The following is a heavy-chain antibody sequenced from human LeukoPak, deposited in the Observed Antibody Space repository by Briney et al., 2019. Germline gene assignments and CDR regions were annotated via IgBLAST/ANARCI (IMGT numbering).Heavy chain of an antibody. Sequence: ASVKVSCKASGYTFIGYYMHWVRQAPGQGLEWMGWINPNSGGTNYAQKFQGRVTMTRDTSISTAYMELSRLRSDDTAVYYCAAGYSSSWYGQYYYYYYMDVWGKGTTVTVSS. D-gene: IGHD6-13*01. CDR3: AAGYSSSWYGQYYYYYYMDV. J-gene: IGHJ6*03. CDR1: GYTFIGYY. V-gene: IGHV1-2*02. CDR2: INPNSGGT.